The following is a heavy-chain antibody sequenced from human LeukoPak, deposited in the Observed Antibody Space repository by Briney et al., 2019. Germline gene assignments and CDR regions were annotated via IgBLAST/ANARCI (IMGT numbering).Heavy chain of an antibody. CDR2: IYYSGST. CDR3: ARELDYYGSGRPTKGYYFDY. Sequence: SETLSLTCTVSGGSISSYYWSWIRQPPGKGLEWIGYIYYSGSTNYNPSLKSRVTISVDTSKNQFSLKLSSVAAADTAVYYCARELDYYGSGRPTKGYYFDYWGQGTLVTVSS. V-gene: IGHV4-59*01. D-gene: IGHD3-10*01. CDR1: GGSISSYY. J-gene: IGHJ4*02.